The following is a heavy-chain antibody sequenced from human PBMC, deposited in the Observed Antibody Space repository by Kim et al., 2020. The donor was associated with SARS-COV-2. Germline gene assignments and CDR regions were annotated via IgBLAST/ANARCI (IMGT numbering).Heavy chain of an antibody. CDR3: AKGGAYSSSWYDAFDI. J-gene: IGHJ3*02. D-gene: IGHD6-13*01. V-gene: IGHV3-30*02. Sequence: SGKDRLTISRENSTNTLYLQMNSLRAEDTAVYYCAKGGAYSSSWYDAFDIWGQGTMVPVSS.